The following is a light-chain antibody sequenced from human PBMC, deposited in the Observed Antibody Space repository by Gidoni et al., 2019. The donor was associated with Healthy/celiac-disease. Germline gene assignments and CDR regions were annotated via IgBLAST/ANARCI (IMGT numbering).Light chain of an antibody. CDR3: QVWDSSSDHVV. V-gene: IGLV3-21*04. Sequence: SYVLTTPPSGSVDPGKTARITCGGNNIGSKSVHWYQQKPGQAPVLVIYYDSDRPSGIPERFSGSNSGNTATLTISRVEAGDEADYYCQVWDSSSDHVVFGGGTKLTVL. J-gene: IGLJ2*01. CDR1: NIGSKS. CDR2: YDS.